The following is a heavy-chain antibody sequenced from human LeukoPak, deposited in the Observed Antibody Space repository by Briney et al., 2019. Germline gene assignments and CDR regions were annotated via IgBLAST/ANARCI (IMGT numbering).Heavy chain of an antibody. V-gene: IGHV3-21*01. J-gene: IGHJ1*01. CDR3: ARDSRYYDSSGPT. CDR2: ISSSSSSI. Sequence: AGSLRPSWVASGFTFSSYTVNWVRQAPGKGLEWVSSISSSSSSIYYADSVKGRFTISRDNAKNSLFLQMNSLRVEDTAVYYCARDSRYYDSSGPTWGQGTLVTVSS. CDR1: GFTFSSYT. D-gene: IGHD3-22*01.